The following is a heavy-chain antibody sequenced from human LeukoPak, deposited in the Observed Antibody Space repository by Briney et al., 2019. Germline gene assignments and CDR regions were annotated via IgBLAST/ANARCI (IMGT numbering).Heavy chain of an antibody. V-gene: IGHV4-61*02. CDR2: IYTSGST. CDR1: GGSNSSGSYY. Sequence: SETLSLTCTVSGGSNSSGSYYWSWIRQPAGKGLEWIGRIYTSGSTNYNPSLKSRVTISVDTSKNQFSLKLSSVTAADTAVYYCASYNYDFGFDPWGQGTLVTVSS. J-gene: IGHJ5*02. CDR3: ASYNYDFGFDP. D-gene: IGHD3-3*01.